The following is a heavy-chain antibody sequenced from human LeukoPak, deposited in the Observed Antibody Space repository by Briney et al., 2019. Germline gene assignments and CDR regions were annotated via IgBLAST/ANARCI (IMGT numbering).Heavy chain of an antibody. CDR2: ISYDGSNK. CDR1: GFTFSSYA. D-gene: IGHD4-17*01. J-gene: IGHJ5*02. Sequence: GRSLRLSCAASGFTFSSYAMHWVRQAPGKGLEWVAVISYDGSNKYYADSVKGRFTISRDNSKNTLYLQMNSLRAEDTAVYYCAKTPTTSWWFDPWGQGTLVTVSS. V-gene: IGHV3-30-3*02. CDR3: AKTPTTSWWFDP.